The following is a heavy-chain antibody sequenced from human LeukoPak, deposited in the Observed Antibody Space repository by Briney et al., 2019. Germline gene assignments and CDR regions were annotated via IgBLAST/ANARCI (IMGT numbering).Heavy chain of an antibody. V-gene: IGHV4-30-4*08. CDR3: ARGGDYGDRGWFDP. D-gene: IGHD4-17*01. J-gene: IGHJ5*02. CDR2: IYDSGST. CDR1: GGSISSGDYY. Sequence: SSQTLSLTCTVSGGSISSGDYYWSWIRQPPGKGREWIGYIYDSGSTYYNPALESRVTISVDTSKNQFSLKLSSVTAADTAVYYCARGGDYGDRGWFDPWGQGTLVTVSS.